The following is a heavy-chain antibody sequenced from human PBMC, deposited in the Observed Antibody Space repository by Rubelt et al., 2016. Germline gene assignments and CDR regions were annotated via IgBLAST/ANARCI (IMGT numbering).Heavy chain of an antibody. J-gene: IGHJ4*02. CDR1: GGSISSYY. CDR2: IYYSGST. D-gene: IGHD3-10*01. CDR3: ARESDALAGYFDY. Sequence: QVQLQESGPGLVKPSETLSLTCTVSGGSISSYYWSWIRQPPGKGLEWIGYIYYSGSTNYNPSLKSRVTISVDTSKNQFSLKLSSVTAADTAVYYCARESDALAGYFDYWGQGTLVTVSS. V-gene: IGHV4-59*01.